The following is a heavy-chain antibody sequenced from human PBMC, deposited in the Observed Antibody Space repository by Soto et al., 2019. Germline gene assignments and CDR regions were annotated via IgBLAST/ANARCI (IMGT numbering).Heavy chain of an antibody. V-gene: IGHV1-2*02. CDR1: GYTFSGHY. J-gene: IGHJ4*02. Sequence: QVQLVQSGAEVKKPGASVRVSCKASGYTFSGHYMHWIRQAPGQGPEWLGWINANSGDTDRAPKFQARLTRTMVTSMNTAYMELSRLRSDDTAVYYCARGGALDGTSPPFNHWGQGTLVTVSS. D-gene: IGHD6-19*01. CDR3: ARGGALDGTSPPFNH. CDR2: INANSGDT.